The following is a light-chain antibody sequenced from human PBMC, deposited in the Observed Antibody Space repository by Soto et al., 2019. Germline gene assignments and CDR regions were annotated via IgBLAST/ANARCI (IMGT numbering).Light chain of an antibody. CDR1: SSDVGTYKY. CDR2: DVS. V-gene: IGLV2-14*03. Sequence: SARTQHACVSGSPRPSITISCTGTSSDVGTYKYVSWYQQHPGKAPKLMIYDVSNRPSGVSNRFSGSKSGNTASLTISGLQAEDEADYYCNSYTTSSTLVFGTGTKVTVL. CDR3: NSYTTSSTLV. J-gene: IGLJ1*01.